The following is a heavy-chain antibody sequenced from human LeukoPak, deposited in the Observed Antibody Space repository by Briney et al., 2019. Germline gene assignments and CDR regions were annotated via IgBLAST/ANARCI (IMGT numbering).Heavy chain of an antibody. D-gene: IGHD3-3*01. CDR3: ARPPTRNLEWLLIGKYYFDY. V-gene: IGHV3-11*04. CDR1: GFTFSDYY. J-gene: IGHJ4*02. CDR2: ISSSGSTI. Sequence: GGSLRLSCAASGFTFSDYYMSWIRQAPGKGLEWVSYISSSGSTIYYADSVKGRFTISRDNSKNTLYLQMNSLRAEDTAVYYCARPPTRNLEWLLIGKYYFDYWGQGTLVTVSS.